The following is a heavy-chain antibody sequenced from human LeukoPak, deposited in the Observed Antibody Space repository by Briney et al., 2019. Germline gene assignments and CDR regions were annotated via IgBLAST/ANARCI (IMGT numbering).Heavy chain of an antibody. D-gene: IGHD3-9*01. CDR3: AKWGDYDVLTGYYVSDY. V-gene: IGHV3-23*01. Sequence: QPGPSLRLSCAASGFTFSNYAMSWVRQAPGKGLEWVSAITGSGGNTYYADSVKGRFTISRDNSKNTVFLQMNSLRAEDTAVYYCAKWGDYDVLTGYYVSDYWGQGTLVTVSS. CDR1: GFTFSNYA. CDR2: ITGSGGNT. J-gene: IGHJ4*02.